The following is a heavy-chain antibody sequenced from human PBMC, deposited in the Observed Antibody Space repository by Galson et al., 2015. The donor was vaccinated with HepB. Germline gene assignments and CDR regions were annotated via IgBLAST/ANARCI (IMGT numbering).Heavy chain of an antibody. CDR3: ARATTGDGAAFFDY. D-gene: IGHD1-1*01. J-gene: IGHJ4*02. Sequence: SLRLSCAASGFTVSYNYMNWVRQAPGKGLEWVAVIHSGGGTYYADSVKGRLTISRDNSKNTLYLQMNSLRAEDTAFYYCARATTGDGAAFFDYWGQGTLVTVSS. CDR2: IHSGGGT. CDR1: GFTVSYNY. V-gene: IGHV3-53*01.